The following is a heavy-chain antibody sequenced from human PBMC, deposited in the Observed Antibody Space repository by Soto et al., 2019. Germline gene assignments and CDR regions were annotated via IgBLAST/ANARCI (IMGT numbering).Heavy chain of an antibody. CDR1: GFNFSNYG. CDR3: VGDYYDTSGYPNTFDM. Sequence: GGSLRLSCAASGFNFSNYGMYWVRQAPGKGLEGVAVVSNHGRNKYYADSVKGRFTISRDNAKNSLYLDLTRLRAEDTAVYFCVGDYYDTSGYPNTFDMWGQGTMVTVS. J-gene: IGHJ3*02. CDR2: VSNHGRNK. V-gene: IGHV3-30*03. D-gene: IGHD3-22*01.